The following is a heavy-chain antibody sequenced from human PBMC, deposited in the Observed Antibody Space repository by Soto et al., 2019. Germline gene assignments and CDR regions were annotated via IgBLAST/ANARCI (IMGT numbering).Heavy chain of an antibody. J-gene: IGHJ5*02. D-gene: IGHD1-26*01. CDR3: ARVVGALGHWFDP. Sequence: QVQLVQSGAEVKKPGASVKVSCKASGYNFNSYTISWVRQAPGQGLEWMGRISAYNGNTNYAQKLQGRGTMTTDTSTSTAYMELRRLRSDDTAVYHCARVVGALGHWFDPWGQGTLVTVSS. V-gene: IGHV1-18*01. CDR1: GYNFNSYT. CDR2: ISAYNGNT.